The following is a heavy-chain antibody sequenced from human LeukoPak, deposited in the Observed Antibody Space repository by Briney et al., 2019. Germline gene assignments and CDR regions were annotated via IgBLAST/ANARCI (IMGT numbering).Heavy chain of an antibody. J-gene: IGHJ6*03. V-gene: IGHV3-20*04. CDR3: ARIKTVAGMQYYYYYMDV. CDR1: GFTFDDYG. Sequence: GGSLRLSCAASGFTFDDYGMSWVRQAPGKGLEWVSGINWNGGSTGYADSVKGRFTISRDNAKNSLYLQMNSLRAEDTASYYCARIKTVAGMQYYYYYMDVWGKGTTVTVSS. CDR2: INWNGGST. D-gene: IGHD6-19*01.